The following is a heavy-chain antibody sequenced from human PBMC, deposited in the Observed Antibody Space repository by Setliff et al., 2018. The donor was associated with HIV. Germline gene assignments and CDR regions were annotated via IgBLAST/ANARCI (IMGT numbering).Heavy chain of an antibody. D-gene: IGHD6-19*01. J-gene: IGHJ6*02. CDR1: GYSYTSYW. CDR2: IDPSDSYT. V-gene: IGHV5-10-1*01. Sequence: LGESLKISCKGSGYSYTSYWISWVRQMPGKGLEWMGRIDPSDSYTNYSPSFQGHVTISADKSISTAYLQWSSLKASDTAMYYCAKHLSPGSGWYSKARGMDVWGQGTTVTVSS. CDR3: AKHLSPGSGWYSKARGMDV.